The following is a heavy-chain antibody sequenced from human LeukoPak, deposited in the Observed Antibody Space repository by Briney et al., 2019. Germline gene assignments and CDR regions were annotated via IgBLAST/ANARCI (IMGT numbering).Heavy chain of an antibody. D-gene: IGHD3-22*01. CDR1: GASISSSY. V-gene: IGHV4-59*01. CDR3: VRGNYDNRGYSNAFDI. J-gene: IGHJ3*02. Sequence: PSGTLSLTCTVSGASISSSYWSWVRQPPGKRLEWIGFIYYSGSTNSNPSPKSRVTISADTSKNQFSLKLSSVTAADTALYYCVRGNYDNRGYSNAFDIWGQGAMVTVSS. CDR2: IYYSGST.